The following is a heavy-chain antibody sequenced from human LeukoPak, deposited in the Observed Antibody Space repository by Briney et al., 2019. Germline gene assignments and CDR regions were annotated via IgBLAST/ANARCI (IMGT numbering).Heavy chain of an antibody. Sequence: PSETLSLTCAVYGGSFSDYSWSWIRQPPGKGLEWIGEINHSGSTNYNPSLKSRVTISIDTSKNQFSLKLSSVTAADTAVFYCARRRGVGLWSSYYFDYWGQATLVTVSS. V-gene: IGHV4-34*01. CDR3: ARRRGVGLWSSYYFDY. D-gene: IGHD3-10*01. CDR1: GGSFSDYS. CDR2: INHSGST. J-gene: IGHJ4*02.